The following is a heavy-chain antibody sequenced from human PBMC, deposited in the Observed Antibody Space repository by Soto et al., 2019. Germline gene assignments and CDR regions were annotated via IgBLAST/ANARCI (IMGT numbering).Heavy chain of an antibody. Sequence: SETLSLSCAVSGETFSGYIWTWVRQTPGKGLQWIGQINHSGSASYNPSLKSRVTISVHTSNSQFSLELSSVTAADTAVYYCARVLSTGSNYSGGWVYFDSWGQGTLVT. V-gene: IGHV4-34*01. J-gene: IGHJ4*02. CDR3: ARVLSTGSNYSGGWVYFDS. D-gene: IGHD1-26*01. CDR1: GETFSGYI. CDR2: INHSGSA.